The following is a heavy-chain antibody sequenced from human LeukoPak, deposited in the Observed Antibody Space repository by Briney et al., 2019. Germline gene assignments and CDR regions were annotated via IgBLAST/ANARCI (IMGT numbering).Heavy chain of an antibody. J-gene: IGHJ5*02. D-gene: IGHD2-2*01. CDR2: INPNSGGT. CDR3: ARVEVPGANWFDP. V-gene: IGHV1-2*02. Sequence: ASVKVSCKASGYTFTSYGISWVRQAPGQGLEWMGWINPNSGGTNYAQKFQGRVTMTRDTSITTAYMELSSLRSDDTAVYYCARVEVPGANWFDPWGQGTLVTVSS. CDR1: GYTFTSYG.